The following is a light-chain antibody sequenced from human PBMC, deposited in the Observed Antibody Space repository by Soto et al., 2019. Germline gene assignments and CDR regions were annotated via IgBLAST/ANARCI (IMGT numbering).Light chain of an antibody. Sequence: EIVLTQSPGTLSLSPGERATLSCRASQIVSTSYFTWYQQKPGQAPRLLIYDTSSRATGIPDRFSGSGSGTDFTLTISSLEPEDFAVYYCHHYGSSAPWTFGQGTKVEIK. V-gene: IGKV3-20*01. J-gene: IGKJ1*01. CDR1: QIVSTSY. CDR2: DTS. CDR3: HHYGSSAPWT.